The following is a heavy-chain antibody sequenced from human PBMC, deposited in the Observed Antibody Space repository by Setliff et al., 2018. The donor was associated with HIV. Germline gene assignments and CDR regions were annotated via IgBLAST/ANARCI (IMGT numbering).Heavy chain of an antibody. CDR3: ARHRKDDYFLTAYFDS. Sequence: SETLSLTCTVSGGSISSHCWSWIRQSPGKALEWIGYIYASGSIIYNPSLKSRLTMSVDTSKNRFSLKLSSVTAADTAVYYCARHRKDDYFLTAYFDSLGQGALVTVSS. CDR1: GGSISSHC. J-gene: IGHJ4*02. D-gene: IGHD4-17*01. V-gene: IGHV4-59*08. CDR2: IYASGSI.